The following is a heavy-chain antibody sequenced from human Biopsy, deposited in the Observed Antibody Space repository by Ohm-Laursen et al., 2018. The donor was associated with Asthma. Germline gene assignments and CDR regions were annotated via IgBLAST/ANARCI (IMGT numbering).Heavy chain of an antibody. Sequence: SVKVSCKASGYNFISFAIHWVRQAPGQRPEWMGWFNPGNGNAKVSEKFQGRVSITRDTSATTAYLEVSSLTSEDTAVYYCARSAETYSGFDSNYYGMDVWGQGTRVTVSS. V-gene: IGHV1-3*01. CDR2: FNPGNGNA. CDR3: ARSAETYSGFDSNYYGMDV. D-gene: IGHD5-12*01. CDR1: GYNFISFA. J-gene: IGHJ6*02.